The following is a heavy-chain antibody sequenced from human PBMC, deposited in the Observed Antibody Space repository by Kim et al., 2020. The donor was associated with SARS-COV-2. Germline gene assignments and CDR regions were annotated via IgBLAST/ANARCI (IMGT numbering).Heavy chain of an antibody. CDR1: GYSFTSSW. V-gene: IGHV5-51*01. CDR3: ARRATAHYGLDV. CDR2: IYPRDSDT. Sequence: GESLKISCKGSGYSFTSSWIAWVRQMPGKGLEWMGTIYPRDSDTRYSPSFQGQVTISSDKSINTAYLQWSSLEASDTAMYYCARRATAHYGLDVWGQGTTVTVSS. J-gene: IGHJ6*02. D-gene: IGHD5-12*01.